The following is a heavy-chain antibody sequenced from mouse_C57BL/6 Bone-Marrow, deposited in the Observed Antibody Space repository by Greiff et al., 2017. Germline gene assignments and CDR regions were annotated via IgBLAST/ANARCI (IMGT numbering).Heavy chain of an antibody. J-gene: IGHJ4*01. CDR3: ARALIYYYGSSYVYAMYD. CDR2: INPSSGYT. V-gene: IGHV1-4*01. Sequence: QLQLQQSGAELARPGASVKMSCKASGYTFTSYTMHWVQQRPGQGLEWIGYINPSSGYTKYNQKFEDKATLTADKSSSTADMQLISLTSADSAVYYCARALIYYYGSSYVYAMYDWGQRTSVTVS. D-gene: IGHD1-1*01. CDR1: GYTFTSYT.